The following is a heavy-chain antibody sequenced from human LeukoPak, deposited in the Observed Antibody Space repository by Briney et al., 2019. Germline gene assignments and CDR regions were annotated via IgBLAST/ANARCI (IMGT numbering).Heavy chain of an antibody. CDR1: GGSVRSGSYY. J-gene: IGHJ5*02. D-gene: IGHD2-2*01. Sequence: TSETLSLTCTVSGGSVRSGSYYWTWIRQPPGKGLEWIGNIYYTGSTNCSPSLKSRVTISADMSTNQFSLRLNSVTAADTAVYYCARDGGLRYCSDTRCYGRSHFDPWGQGTLVTVSS. CDR3: ARDGGLRYCSDTRCYGRSHFDP. CDR2: IYYTGST. V-gene: IGHV4-61*01.